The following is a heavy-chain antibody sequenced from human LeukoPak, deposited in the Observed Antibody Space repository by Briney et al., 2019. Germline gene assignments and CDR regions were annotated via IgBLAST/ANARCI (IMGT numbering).Heavy chain of an antibody. J-gene: IGHJ4*01. CDR2: ISGSGGST. Sequence: PGGFLRLSCAASGFTFSSYAMSWVRQAPGKGLEWVSAISGSGGSTYYADSVKCRFTISRDNSKNTLYLQMNSLRAEDTAVYYCAEDVVRGGMWYFDYWGHGTLVTVSS. CDR1: GFTFSSYA. CDR3: AEDVVRGGMWYFDY. D-gene: IGHD3-10*01. V-gene: IGHV3-23*01.